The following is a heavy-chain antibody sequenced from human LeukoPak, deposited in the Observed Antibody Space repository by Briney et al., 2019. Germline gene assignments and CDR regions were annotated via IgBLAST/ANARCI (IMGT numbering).Heavy chain of an antibody. V-gene: IGHV4-59*01. CDR3: TRGSIAYYYMDV. D-gene: IGHD3-22*01. CDR2: IYYSGST. Sequence: SETLSLTCTVSGGSISSYYWSWLRQPPGKGLEWFGNIYYSGSTNYNPSLKSRVTISVDTSNNQSSLKLSSVTAADTAVYYCTRGSIAYYYMDVWGKGTTVTISS. CDR1: GGSISSYY. J-gene: IGHJ6*03.